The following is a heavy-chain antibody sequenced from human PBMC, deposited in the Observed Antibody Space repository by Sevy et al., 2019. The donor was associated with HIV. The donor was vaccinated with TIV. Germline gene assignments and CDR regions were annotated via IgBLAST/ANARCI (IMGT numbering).Heavy chain of an antibody. Sequence: GGSLRLSCAASGFSLTTSDMHWVRQAPGKGLEWVAYVRNDGSNKYYADSVRDRFTISRDSPKNTLYLQLNSLRDEDTAIYYCARGRKTTEEWLEELDYYYGLDVWGQGTTVTVSS. CDR3: ARGRKTTEEWLEELDYYYGLDV. CDR1: GFSLTTSD. CDR2: VRNDGSNK. J-gene: IGHJ6*02. D-gene: IGHD2-8*01. V-gene: IGHV3-30*02.